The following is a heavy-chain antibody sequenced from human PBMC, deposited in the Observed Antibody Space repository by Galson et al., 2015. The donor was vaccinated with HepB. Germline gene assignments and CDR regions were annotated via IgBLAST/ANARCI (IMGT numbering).Heavy chain of an antibody. Sequence: SLRLSCAASGFTSGSYAMHWVRQAPGKGLEWVAVISYDGSNKYYADSVKGRFTISRDNSKNTLYLQMNSLRAEDTAVYYCARDPYSFGRYYFDYWGQGTLVTFSS. CDR3: ARDPYSFGRYYFDY. CDR2: ISYDGSNK. D-gene: IGHD5-18*01. V-gene: IGHV3-30*04. CDR1: GFTSGSYA. J-gene: IGHJ4*02.